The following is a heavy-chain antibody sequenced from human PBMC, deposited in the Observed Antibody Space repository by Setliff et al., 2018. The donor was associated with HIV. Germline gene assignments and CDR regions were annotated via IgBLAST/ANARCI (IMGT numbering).Heavy chain of an antibody. Sequence: GGSLRLSCVASGFTFSNFGMHWVRQAPGKGLEWVAGIWYDGSNKYYADSVKGRFTISRDNSKNTLYLQMNSLRAEDTAVYYCARDSEWGSYIFWTFDIWGQGTMVTVSS. CDR2: IWYDGSNK. V-gene: IGHV3-33*01. CDR3: ARDSEWGSYIFWTFDI. CDR1: GFTFSNFG. D-gene: IGHD1-26*01. J-gene: IGHJ3*02.